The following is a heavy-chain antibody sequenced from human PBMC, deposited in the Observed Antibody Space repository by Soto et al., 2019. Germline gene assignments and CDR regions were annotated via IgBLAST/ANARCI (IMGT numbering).Heavy chain of an antibody. CDR3: ARGSTDDFNRFLDF. Sequence: SQTLSLTCAISGDSVSSDSAAWNWIRQSPSRGLEWLGRTYYRSKWYSDFAVSVRSRITINPDTSKNQVSLQLNSVTPEDTAVYFCARGSTDDFNRFLDFWGQGTLVTVSS. CDR1: GDSVSSDSAA. V-gene: IGHV6-1*01. D-gene: IGHD3-3*01. CDR2: TYYRSKWYS. J-gene: IGHJ4*02.